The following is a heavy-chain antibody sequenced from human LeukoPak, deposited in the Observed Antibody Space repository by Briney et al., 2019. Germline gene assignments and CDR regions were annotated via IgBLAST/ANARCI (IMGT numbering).Heavy chain of an antibody. CDR1: GFTFSSYA. V-gene: IGHV3-23*01. J-gene: IGHJ5*02. CDR2: ISGSGGST. D-gene: IGHD5-18*01. Sequence: GGCLRLSCAASGFTFSSYAMSWVRQAPGKGLEWVSAISGSGGSTYYADSVKGRFTISRDNSKNTLYLQMNSLRAEDTAVYYCARKGAAMGQNWFDPWGQGTLVTVSS. CDR3: ARKGAAMGQNWFDP.